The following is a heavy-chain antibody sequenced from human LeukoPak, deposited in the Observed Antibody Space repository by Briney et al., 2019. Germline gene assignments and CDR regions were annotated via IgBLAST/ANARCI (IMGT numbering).Heavy chain of an antibody. CDR3: ARTSIAARRANAFDI. CDR2: IYHSGSI. D-gene: IGHD6-6*01. CDR1: GGSISSGGYS. V-gene: IGHV4-30-2*01. J-gene: IGHJ3*02. Sequence: KPSETLSLTCAVSGGSISSGGYSWSWIRQPPGKGLEWIGYIYHSGSIYYNPSLKSRVTISVDRSKNQFSLKLSSVTAADTAVYYCARTSIAARRANAFDIWGQGTMVTVSS.